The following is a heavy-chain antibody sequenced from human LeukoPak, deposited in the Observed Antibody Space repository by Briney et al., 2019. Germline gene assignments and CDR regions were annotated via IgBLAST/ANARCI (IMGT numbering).Heavy chain of an antibody. D-gene: IGHD6-19*01. J-gene: IGHJ4*02. CDR3: ARGEWLVHGVGELDY. V-gene: IGHV1-46*01. Sequence: ASVKVSCKAFGYTSTSNYMHWVRQAPGQGPEWMGVISPSGGSTTYAQKFQGRVTMTRDTSTSTVYMELSSLRSEDTAVYYCARGEWLVHGVGELDYWGQGTLVTVSS. CDR1: GYTSTSNY. CDR2: ISPSGGST.